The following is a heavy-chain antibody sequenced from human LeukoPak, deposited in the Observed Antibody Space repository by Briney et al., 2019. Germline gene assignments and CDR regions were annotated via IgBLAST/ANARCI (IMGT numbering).Heavy chain of an antibody. CDR2: IKQDGSEK. Sequence: GGSLRLSCAASRFTFSSYWMSWVRQAPGKGLEWVANIKQDGSEKYYVDSVKGRFTISRDNAKNSLYLQMNSLRAEDTAVYYCARDSSSWYLKGYYYYMDVWGKGTTVTISS. J-gene: IGHJ6*03. CDR1: RFTFSSYW. CDR3: ARDSSSWYLKGYYYYMDV. D-gene: IGHD6-13*01. V-gene: IGHV3-7*01.